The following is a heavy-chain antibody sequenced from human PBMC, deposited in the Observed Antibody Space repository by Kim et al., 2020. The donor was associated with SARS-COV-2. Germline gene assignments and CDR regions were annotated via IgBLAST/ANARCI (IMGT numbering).Heavy chain of an antibody. V-gene: IGHV4-4*02. Sequence: SETLSLTCAVSGGSISSSNWWSWVRQPPGKGLEWIGEIYHSGSTNYNPSLKSRVTISVDKSKNQFSLKLSSVTAADTAVYYCARGDRNYYYYYGMDVWGQGTTVTVSS. CDR3: ARGDRNYYYYYGMDV. CDR2: IYHSGST. J-gene: IGHJ6*02. CDR1: GGSISSSNW.